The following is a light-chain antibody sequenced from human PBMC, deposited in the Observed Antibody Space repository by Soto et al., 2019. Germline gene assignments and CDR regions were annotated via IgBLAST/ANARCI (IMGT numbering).Light chain of an antibody. J-gene: IGLJ2*01. Sequence: QAVVTQPPSVSGAPGQRVTFSCTGSSSNIGAGYDVHWYQQLPGTAPKLLIYVNSNRPSGVPDRFSVSKSGTSASLAITGLQAEDEADYYCQSYDSSLSVVVFGGGTKLTVL. CDR3: QSYDSSLSVVV. CDR2: VNS. V-gene: IGLV1-40*01. CDR1: SSNIGAGYD.